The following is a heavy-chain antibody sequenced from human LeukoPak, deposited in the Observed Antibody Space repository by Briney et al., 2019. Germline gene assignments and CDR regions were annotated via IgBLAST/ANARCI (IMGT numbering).Heavy chain of an antibody. CDR1: GFTFSSYA. Sequence: GGSLRLSCAASGFTFSSYAMSWVRQAPGKGLEWVSAISGSGGSTYYADSVKGRFTISRDNSKNTLYLQMNSLRAEDTAVYYCAKTSSTSNYRLLVGWFDPWGQGTLVTVSS. J-gene: IGHJ5*02. D-gene: IGHD2-2*01. CDR2: ISGSGGST. CDR3: AKTSSTSNYRLLVGWFDP. V-gene: IGHV3-23*01.